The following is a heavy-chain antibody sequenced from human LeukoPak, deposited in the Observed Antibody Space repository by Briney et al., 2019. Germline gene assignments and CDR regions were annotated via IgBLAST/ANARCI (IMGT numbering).Heavy chain of an antibody. CDR2: ISSSSSYI. D-gene: IGHD2-15*01. Sequence: GGSLRLSCAASGFTFSSYSMNWVRQAPGKGLEWVSSISSSSSYIYYADSVKGRFTISRDNAKNSLYLQMNSLRAEDTAVYYCARARIYCSGGSCFDYYYYGMDAWGKGTTVTVSS. CDR1: GFTFSSYS. CDR3: ARARIYCSGGSCFDYYYYGMDA. J-gene: IGHJ6*04. V-gene: IGHV3-21*01.